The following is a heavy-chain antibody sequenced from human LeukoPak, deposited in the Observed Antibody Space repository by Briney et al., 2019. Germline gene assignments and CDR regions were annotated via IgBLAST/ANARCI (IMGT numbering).Heavy chain of an antibody. J-gene: IGHJ4*02. Sequence: GESLRISCKGSGYSFTTYWIGWVRQMPGKGLEWMGIIYPSDSDTRYSPSFQGQVTISADKSISTAYLQWSSLQASDTAMCYCARLTKATSPPLYWGQGTLVTVSS. V-gene: IGHV5-51*01. CDR1: GYSFTTYW. D-gene: IGHD1-1*01. CDR2: IYPSDSDT. CDR3: ARLTKATSPPLY.